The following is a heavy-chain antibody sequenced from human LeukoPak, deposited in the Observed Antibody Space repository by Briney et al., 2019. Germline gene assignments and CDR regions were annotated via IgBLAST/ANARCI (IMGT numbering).Heavy chain of an antibody. CDR1: GYTFTGYY. J-gene: IGHJ4*02. CDR3: ARAQTYYYDSSGYDFDY. D-gene: IGHD3-22*01. Sequence: ASVKVSCKASGYTFTGYYMHWVRLAPGQGLEWMGWINLNSGGTNYAQKFQGRVTMNRDTSISTAYMELSRLRSDDTAVYYCARAQTYYYDSSGYDFDYWGQGTLVTVSS. CDR2: INLNSGGT. V-gene: IGHV1-2*02.